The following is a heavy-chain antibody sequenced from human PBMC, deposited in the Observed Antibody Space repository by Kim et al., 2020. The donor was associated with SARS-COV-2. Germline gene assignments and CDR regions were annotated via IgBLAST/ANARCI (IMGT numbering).Heavy chain of an antibody. CDR3: ARQRGYYYYYMDV. D-gene: IGHD3-10*01. V-gene: IGHV5-51*01. J-gene: IGHJ6*03. Sequence: SSPSFQGQVTISADKSISTAYLQWSSLKASDTAMYYCARQRGYYYYYMDVWGKGTTVTVSS.